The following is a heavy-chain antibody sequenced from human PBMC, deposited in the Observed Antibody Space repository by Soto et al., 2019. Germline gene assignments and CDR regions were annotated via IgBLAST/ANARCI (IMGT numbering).Heavy chain of an antibody. CDR1: GYTFTGYY. V-gene: IGHV1-2*04. CDR2: INPNSGGT. J-gene: IGHJ6*02. D-gene: IGHD1-26*01. CDR3: ARGPPWGGSYIYYYCMDV. Sequence: QVQLVQSGAEVKKPGASVKVSCKASGYTFTGYYMHWVRQAPGQGLEWMGWINPNSGGTNYAQKFQGWVTMTRDTSISTAYMELSRLRSDDTAVYYCARGPPWGGSYIYYYCMDVWGQGTTVTVSS.